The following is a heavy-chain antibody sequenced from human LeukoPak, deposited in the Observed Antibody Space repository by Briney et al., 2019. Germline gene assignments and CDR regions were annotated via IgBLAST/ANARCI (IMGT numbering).Heavy chain of an antibody. CDR2: IKSKTDGGTT. V-gene: IGHV3-15*01. D-gene: IGHD4-17*01. J-gene: IGHJ4*02. CDR3: GDLGDYRVG. Sequence: GGSLRLSCAASGFTVSSNYMSWVRQAPGKGLEWVGRIKSKTDGGTTEYAAPVKGRFTISRDDSKSTLYLQMNSLKLEDTAVYYCGDLGDYRVGWGQGTLVTVSS. CDR1: GFTVSSNY.